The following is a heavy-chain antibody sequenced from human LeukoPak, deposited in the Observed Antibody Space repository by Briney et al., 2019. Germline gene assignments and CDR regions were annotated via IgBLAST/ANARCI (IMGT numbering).Heavy chain of an antibody. Sequence: PGGSLRLSCAASGFTFSNAWMSWVRQAPGKGLEWVSSISSSSSYIYYADSVKGRFTISRDNAKNSLYLQMNSLRAEDTAVYYCARDRGMATITLGYYYYYYGMDVWGQGTTVTVSS. CDR1: GFTFSNAW. D-gene: IGHD5-24*01. J-gene: IGHJ6*02. CDR2: ISSSSSYI. V-gene: IGHV3-21*01. CDR3: ARDRGMATITLGYYYYYYGMDV.